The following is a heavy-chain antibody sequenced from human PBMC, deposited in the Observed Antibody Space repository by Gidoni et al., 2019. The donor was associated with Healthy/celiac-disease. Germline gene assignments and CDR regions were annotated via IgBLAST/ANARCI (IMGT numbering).Heavy chain of an antibody. D-gene: IGHD1-7*01. CDR2: ISRDGSIT. V-gene: IGHV3-74*01. CDR3: ARNWNYEN. J-gene: IGHJ4*02. Sequence: EVQLVASGGALAQPGVSLTFSCAGSGFTVSSYWWHWVRQAPGKGLVWVPRISRDGSITTYADSVKVRFTISRDNAKNTLYLQSNSLRAEDTAVYCCARNWNYENWGQGTLVTVSS. CDR1: GFTVSSYW.